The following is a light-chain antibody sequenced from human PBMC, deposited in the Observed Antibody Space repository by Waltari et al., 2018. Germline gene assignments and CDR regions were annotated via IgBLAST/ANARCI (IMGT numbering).Light chain of an antibody. CDR2: GAP. Sequence: DIQMTQSPSSLPASLGDTATITCRASQGLISSLAWYQKKLGEAPKLLLYGAPRLESGVPARFSGSGSGTVYTLTISSLQAEDFAAYYCQQDFGSPLTFGQGTRLEIK. J-gene: IGKJ5*01. CDR1: QGLISS. CDR3: QQDFGSPLT. V-gene: IGKV1-NL1*01.